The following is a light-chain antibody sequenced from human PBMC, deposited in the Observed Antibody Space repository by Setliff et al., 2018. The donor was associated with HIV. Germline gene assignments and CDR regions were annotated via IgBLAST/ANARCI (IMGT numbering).Light chain of an antibody. CDR2: DVT. Sequence: QSALTQPRSVPGSPGQSVTISCTGTSSDVGGYNFVSWYQQRPGKAPKLMIYDVTKRPSGVPDRFSGSKSGNTASLTISGLQAEDEADYYCCSYAGSHTFVFGTGTKVTVL. V-gene: IGLV2-11*01. CDR3: CSYAGSHTFV. J-gene: IGLJ1*01. CDR1: SSDVGGYNF.